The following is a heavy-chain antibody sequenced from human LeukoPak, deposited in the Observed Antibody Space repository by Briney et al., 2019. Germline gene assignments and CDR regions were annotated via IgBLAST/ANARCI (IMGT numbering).Heavy chain of an antibody. V-gene: IGHV1-18*01. J-gene: IGHJ4*02. CDR2: ISGYNGNT. CDR1: GYTFTTYG. D-gene: IGHD2/OR15-2a*01. CDR3: ARVRSSMVLDY. Sequence: ASVKVSCKASGYTFTTYGIGWVRQAPGHRLEWMGWISGYNGNTNYAQKFQGRVTMTTDTSTSTAYMDLRSLRSADTALYYCARVRSSMVLDYWGQGTLVTASS.